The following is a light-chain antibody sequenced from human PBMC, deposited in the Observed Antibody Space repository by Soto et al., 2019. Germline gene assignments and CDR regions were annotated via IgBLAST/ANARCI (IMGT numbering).Light chain of an antibody. J-gene: IGKJ1*01. V-gene: IGKV1-6*01. CDR3: LQDHDYPRT. CDR2: SAT. CDR1: QDISKD. Sequence: AIQMTQSPTSLSASVGDRVIITCRASQDISKDLGWYQQKPGKAPKFLIYSATSTQSGVPSTFSGIGFGTDFTLTISSLQPEDVATYYCLQDHDYPRTCGQGTEVEF.